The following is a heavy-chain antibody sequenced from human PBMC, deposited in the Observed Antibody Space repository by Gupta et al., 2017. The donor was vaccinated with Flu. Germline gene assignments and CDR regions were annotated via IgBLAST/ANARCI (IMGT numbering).Heavy chain of an antibody. CDR2: INTAGTT. CDR1: GLIVSRNY. D-gene: IGHD4-4*01. Sequence: EVQLVETGVGLIQPGGSLRLSCAASGLIVSRNYMTWVRQAPGKGLEWVSGINTAGTTYYADSVKGRFSLSRDSSKNTLCLQMNSLRAEDTALYYCARGRDYTFDIWGQGTMVTVSS. V-gene: IGHV3-53*02. CDR3: ARGRDYTFDI. J-gene: IGHJ3*02.